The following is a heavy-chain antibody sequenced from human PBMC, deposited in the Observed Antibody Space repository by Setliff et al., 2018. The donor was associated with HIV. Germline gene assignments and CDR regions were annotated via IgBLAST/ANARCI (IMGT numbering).Heavy chain of an antibody. D-gene: IGHD4-17*01. CDR2: IYYSGST. J-gene: IGHJ4*02. CDR3: TKGRLGQADY. Sequence: PSETLSLTCAVSGDSLSASYWNWIRQFPGGGLEWIGYIYYSGSTKYNPSLTRRVTISIDKSGKYFSLKLPSVTAADTAMYFCTKGRLGQADYWGQGTLVTVSS. V-gene: IGHV4-59*01. CDR1: GDSLSASY.